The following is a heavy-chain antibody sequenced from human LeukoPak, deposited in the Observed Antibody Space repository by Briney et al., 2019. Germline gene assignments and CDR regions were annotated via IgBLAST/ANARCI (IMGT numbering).Heavy chain of an antibody. CDR1: GYTFTSYY. J-gene: IGHJ5*02. V-gene: IGHV1-46*01. CDR2: INPSGGST. D-gene: IGHD3-16*01. CDR3: ARDGLLGGDWFDP. Sequence: ASVKVSCKASGYTFTSYYMHWVRQAPGQGLEWMGIINPSGGSTSYAQKFQGRVTMTRDASTSTVYMELSSLRSEDTAVYYCARDGLLGGDWFDPWGQGTLVTVSS.